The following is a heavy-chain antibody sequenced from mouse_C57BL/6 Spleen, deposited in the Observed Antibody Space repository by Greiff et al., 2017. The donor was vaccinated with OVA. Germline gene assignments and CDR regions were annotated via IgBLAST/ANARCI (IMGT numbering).Heavy chain of an antibody. J-gene: IGHJ1*03. V-gene: IGHV1-54*01. CDR2: INPGSGGT. CDR1: GYAFTNYL. CDR3: ARGGYDGYHWYFDV. D-gene: IGHD2-3*01. Sequence: VKLMESGAELVRPGTSVKVSCKASGYAFTNYLIEWVKQRPGQGLEWIGVINPGSGGTNYNEKFKGKATLTADKSSSTAYMQLSSLTSEDSAVYFCARGGYDGYHWYFDVWGTGTTVTVSS.